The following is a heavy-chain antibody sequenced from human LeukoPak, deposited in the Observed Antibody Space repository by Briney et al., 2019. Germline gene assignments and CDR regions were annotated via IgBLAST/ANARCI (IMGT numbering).Heavy chain of an antibody. Sequence: PSETLSLTCAVYGGSFSGYYWSWIRQPPGKGLEWIGEINHSGSTNYNPSLKSRVTISVDTSKNQFSLELSSVTAADTAVYYCARSPLGGRNFDYWGQGTLVTVSS. CDR3: ARSPLGGRNFDY. V-gene: IGHV4-34*01. CDR1: GGSFSGYY. J-gene: IGHJ4*02. CDR2: INHSGST. D-gene: IGHD1-26*01.